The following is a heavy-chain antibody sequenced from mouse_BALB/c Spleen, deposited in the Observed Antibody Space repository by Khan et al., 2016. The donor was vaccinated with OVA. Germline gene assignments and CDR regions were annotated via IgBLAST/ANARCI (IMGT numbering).Heavy chain of an antibody. V-gene: IGHV2-6-4*01. Sequence: VKLLESGPGLVAPSQSLSITCTVSGFSLSRYNIHWVRQPPGKGLEWLGMIWGGGVTDYNSTLKSRLSISKDNSKSQIFLKMNSLQTDYTAKYYCAGTYYRYDGYYAMDYWGQGTSVTVSS. J-gene: IGHJ4*01. CDR3: AGTYYRYDGYYAMDY. D-gene: IGHD2-14*01. CDR2: IWGGGVT. CDR1: GFSLSRYN.